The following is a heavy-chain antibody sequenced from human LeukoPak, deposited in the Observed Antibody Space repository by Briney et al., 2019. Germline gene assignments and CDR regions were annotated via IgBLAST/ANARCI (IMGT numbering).Heavy chain of an antibody. Sequence: GGSLRLSCAASGFTFSSYSMNWVRQAPGKGLEWVSSISSSSSYIYYADSVKGRFTISRDNAKKSLYLQMNSLRAEDPAVYYCARDPVPRLWFGGGDNYMDVWGKGTTVTVSS. V-gene: IGHV3-21*01. J-gene: IGHJ6*03. D-gene: IGHD3-10*01. CDR2: ISSSSSYI. CDR3: ARDPVPRLWFGGGDNYMDV. CDR1: GFTFSSYS.